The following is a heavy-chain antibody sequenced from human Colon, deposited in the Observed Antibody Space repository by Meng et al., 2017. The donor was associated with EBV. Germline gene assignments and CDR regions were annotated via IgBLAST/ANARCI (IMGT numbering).Heavy chain of an antibody. D-gene: IGHD3-9*01. CDR2: VSHPGSA. V-gene: IGHV4-34*01. Sequence: VLLHQLGAGLLKPSETLSLTCTVNGGSFSGYVWSWVRQPPGKGMEWIGEVSHPGSANYNPSLKSRVTISVDASEKQFSLRLTSVTAADSAVYYCARVPTTGYKDHWGQGTLVTVSS. J-gene: IGHJ4*02. CDR3: ARVPTTGYKDH. CDR1: GGSFSGYV.